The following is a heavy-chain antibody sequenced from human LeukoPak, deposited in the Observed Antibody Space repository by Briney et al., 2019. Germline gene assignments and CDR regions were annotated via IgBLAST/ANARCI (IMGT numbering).Heavy chain of an antibody. Sequence: PSETLSLTCAVYGGSFSGYHWSWIRQPPGKGLEWIGEINHSGSTNYNPSLKSRVTISVDTSKNQFSLKLSSVTAADTAVYYCARVSIIAAAGTVYYFDYWGQGTLVTVSS. V-gene: IGHV4-34*01. CDR1: GGSFSGYH. CDR3: ARVSIIAAAGTVYYFDY. D-gene: IGHD6-13*01. J-gene: IGHJ4*02. CDR2: INHSGST.